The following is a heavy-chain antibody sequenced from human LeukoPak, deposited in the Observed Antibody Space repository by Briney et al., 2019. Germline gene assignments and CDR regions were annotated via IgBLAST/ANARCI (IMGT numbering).Heavy chain of an antibody. Sequence: ASVKVSCKASGYTFTSYYMHWVRQAPGQGLEWMGIINPSGGSTSYAQKFQGRVTMTRDMSTSTVYMELSSLRSEDTAVYYCAREGLDIVATDYWGQGTLVTVSS. V-gene: IGHV1-46*01. CDR2: INPSGGST. CDR3: AREGLDIVATDY. J-gene: IGHJ4*02. D-gene: IGHD5-12*01. CDR1: GYTFTSYY.